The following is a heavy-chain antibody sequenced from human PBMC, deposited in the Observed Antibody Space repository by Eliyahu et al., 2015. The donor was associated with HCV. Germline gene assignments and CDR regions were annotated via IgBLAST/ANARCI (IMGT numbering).Heavy chain of an antibody. J-gene: IGHJ4*02. D-gene: IGHD3-22*01. CDR2: ISYDGSNK. V-gene: IGHV3-30*03. CDR1: GFPFSSYG. Sequence: QVQLVESGGGVVQPGRSLRXSCAASGFPFSSYGLPWVRQAPGKGLGWVAVISYDGSNKYYADSVKGRFTISRDNSKNTLYLQMNSLRAEDTAVYYCARVGANYYDSSGYYPIPFFFDYWGQGTLVTVSS. CDR3: ARVGANYYDSSGYYPIPFFFDY.